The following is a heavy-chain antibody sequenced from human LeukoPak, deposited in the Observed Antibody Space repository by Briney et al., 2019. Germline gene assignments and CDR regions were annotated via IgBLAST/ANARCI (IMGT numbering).Heavy chain of an antibody. J-gene: IGHJ4*02. CDR2: IYPGDSDT. Sequence: GESLKISCKGSGYSFTSYWIGWVGQMPGKGLEWMGIIYPGDSDTRYSPSFQGQVTISAGKSISTAYLQWSTLKASDTAMYYCARSMTTENFDYWGQGTLVTVSS. V-gene: IGHV5-51*01. CDR1: GYSFTSYW. CDR3: ARSMTTENFDY. D-gene: IGHD4-17*01.